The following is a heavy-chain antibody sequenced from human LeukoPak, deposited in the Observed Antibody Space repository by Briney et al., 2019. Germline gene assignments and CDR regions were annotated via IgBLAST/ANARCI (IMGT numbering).Heavy chain of an antibody. Sequence: GGSLRLSCAASGFTFSSYAMSWVRQAPGKGLEWVSQISGNGEKAYYADSVKGRFTISRGNSKNTVYLQMSSLRVEDTAAYYCASRDPCSGGTCYGLRYWGQGILVIVSS. D-gene: IGHD2-15*01. CDR1: GFTFSSYA. CDR2: ISGNGEKA. V-gene: IGHV3-23*01. CDR3: ASRDPCSGGTCYGLRY. J-gene: IGHJ4*02.